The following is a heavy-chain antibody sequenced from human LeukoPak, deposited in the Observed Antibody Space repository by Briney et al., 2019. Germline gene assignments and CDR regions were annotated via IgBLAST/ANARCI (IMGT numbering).Heavy chain of an antibody. D-gene: IGHD4-17*01. J-gene: IGHJ4*02. CDR2: IYYSGST. CDR1: GGSISSYY. V-gene: IGHV4-59*01. Sequence: SETLSLTCTVSGGSISSYYWSWIRQPPGKCLQWIGYIYYSGSTNYNPSLKSRVTISLDTSKNQFPLKLSSVTAADTAVYYCARGINDYGENFDSCGQGTLVTVSS. CDR3: ARGINDYGENFDS.